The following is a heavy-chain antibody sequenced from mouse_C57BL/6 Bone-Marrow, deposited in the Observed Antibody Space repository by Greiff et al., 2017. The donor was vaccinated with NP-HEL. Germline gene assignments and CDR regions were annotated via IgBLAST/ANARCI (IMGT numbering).Heavy chain of an antibody. CDR2: IYPRDGST. D-gene: IGHD2-4*01. J-gene: IGHJ3*01. Sequence: QVQLQQPDAELVKPGASVKISCKVSGYTFTDYTIHWMKQRPEQGLEWIGYIYPRDGSTKYNEKFKGKAPSTADKSSSPAYMQLNSLTSEDSAVYFCEIYYDYVPFAYWGQGTLGTVSA. V-gene: IGHV1-78*01. CDR3: EIYYDYVPFAY. CDR1: GYTFTDYT.